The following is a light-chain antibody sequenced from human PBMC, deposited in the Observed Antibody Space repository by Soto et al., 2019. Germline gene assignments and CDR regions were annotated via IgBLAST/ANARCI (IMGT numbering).Light chain of an antibody. V-gene: IGKV3-20*01. J-gene: IGKJ4*01. CDR1: QSVSSN. CDR2: DAS. CDR3: QQFSSYPLT. Sequence: EIVLTHSPGTLSLSPGKRATLSGSASQSVSSNLAWYQQKPGQAPRLLIYDASSRATGIPDRFSGGGSGTDFTLTISRLEPEDFAVYYCQQFSSYPLTFGGGTKVDI.